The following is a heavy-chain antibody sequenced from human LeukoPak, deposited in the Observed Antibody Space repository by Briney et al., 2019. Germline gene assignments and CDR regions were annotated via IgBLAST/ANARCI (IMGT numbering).Heavy chain of an antibody. J-gene: IGHJ4*02. Sequence: SETLSLTCTVSGGSISSGSYYWSSIRQPAGKGLEWIGRIYTSGSTNYNPSLKSRVTISVDTSKNQFSLKLSSVTAADTAVYYCARAASVTAIYFDYWGQGTLVTVSS. V-gene: IGHV4-61*02. CDR1: GGSISSGSYY. CDR2: IYTSGST. CDR3: ARAASVTAIYFDY. D-gene: IGHD2-21*02.